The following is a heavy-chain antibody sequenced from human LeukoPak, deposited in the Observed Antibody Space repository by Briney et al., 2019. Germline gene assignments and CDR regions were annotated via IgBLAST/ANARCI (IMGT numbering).Heavy chain of an antibody. J-gene: IGHJ6*02. V-gene: IGHV3-30*18. CDR3: AKNKRAYYYYGMDV. CDR1: GFTFSSYG. Sequence: GGSLRLSCAASGFTFSSYGMHWVRQAPGKGLEWVAVISYDGSNKYYADSVKGRFTISRDSSKNTLYLQMNSLRAEDTAVYYCAKNKRAYYYYGMDVWGQGTTVTVSS. CDR2: ISYDGSNK.